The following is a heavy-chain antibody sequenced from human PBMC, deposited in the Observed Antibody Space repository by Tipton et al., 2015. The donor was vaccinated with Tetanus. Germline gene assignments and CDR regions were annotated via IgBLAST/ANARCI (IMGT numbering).Heavy chain of an antibody. CDR3: VREINGGNSGYDYYFDN. Sequence: QLVQSGAEVKKSGASVKVSCKASFGSTFNSFIITWVRQAPGQGLEWMGWIRAHNGDTKYAQKFQGRVTLTTDTSTMTAYMEVRSLRSDDTAVYYCVREINGGNSGYDYYFDNWGQGTLVTVSA. CDR1: FGSTFNSFI. V-gene: IGHV1-18*01. D-gene: IGHD5-12*01. J-gene: IGHJ4*02. CDR2: IRAHNGDT.